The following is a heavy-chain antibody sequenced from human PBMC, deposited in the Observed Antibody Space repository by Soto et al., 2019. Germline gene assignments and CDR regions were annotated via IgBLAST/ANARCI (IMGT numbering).Heavy chain of an antibody. CDR2: IYYGGTS. CDR1: GAPISTTNYY. CDR3: ATLVVPASRHTDFDX. Sequence: PETLSLTCTVSGAPISTTNYYWGWVRQPPGKGLDWIGNIYYGGTSYYNTSLKSRATISVDTSKNHFSLKVNSVTAADTAVYYCATLVVPASRHTDFDXWGPVTLVTVSX. D-gene: IGHD2-21*02. J-gene: IGHJ4*02. V-gene: IGHV4-39*02.